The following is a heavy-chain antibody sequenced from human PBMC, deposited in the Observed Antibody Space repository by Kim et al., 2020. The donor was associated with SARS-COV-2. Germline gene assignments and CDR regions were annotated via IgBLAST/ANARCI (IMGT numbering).Heavy chain of an antibody. CDR3: ARNRLEVAVAGDNDAFDI. V-gene: IGHV1-69*04. CDR1: GGTFSSYA. J-gene: IGHJ3*02. Sequence: SVKVSCKASGGTFSSYAISWVRQAPGQGLEWMGRIIPILGIANYAQKFQGRVTITADKSTSTAYMELSSLRSEDTAVYYCARNRLEVAVAGDNDAFDIWGQGTMVTVSS. CDR2: IIPILGIA. D-gene: IGHD6-19*01.